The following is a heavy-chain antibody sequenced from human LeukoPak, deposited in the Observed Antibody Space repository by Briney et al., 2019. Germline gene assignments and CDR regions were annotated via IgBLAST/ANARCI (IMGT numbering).Heavy chain of an antibody. CDR1: GYTFTSYY. CDR3: AREGGGGPDGTYMDV. V-gene: IGHV1-46*01. D-gene: IGHD2-21*01. CDR2: INPSGGST. J-gene: IGHJ6*03. Sequence: ASVKVSCKASGYTFTSYYMHWVRQAPGQGLEWMGIINPSGGSTSYAQKFQGRVTMTRDMSTSTVYMELSSLRSEDTAVYYCAREGGGGPDGTYMDVWGKGTTVTVSS.